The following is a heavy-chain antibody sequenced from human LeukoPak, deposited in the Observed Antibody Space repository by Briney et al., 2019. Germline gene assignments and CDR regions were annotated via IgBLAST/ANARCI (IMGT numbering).Heavy chain of an antibody. CDR1: GGTFSSYA. CDR3: AGPSLWLSLFNAFDI. V-gene: IGHV1-69*13. J-gene: IGHJ3*02. D-gene: IGHD3-22*01. CDR2: IIPIFGTA. Sequence: SVKVSCKASGGTFSSYAISWVRQAPGQGLEWMGGIIPIFGTANYAQKFQGRVTITADESTSTAYMELSSLRSEDTAVYYCAGPSLWLSLFNAFDIWGQGTMVTVSS.